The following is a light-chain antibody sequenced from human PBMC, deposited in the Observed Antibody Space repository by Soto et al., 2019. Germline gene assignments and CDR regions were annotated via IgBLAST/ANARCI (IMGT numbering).Light chain of an antibody. CDR2: GAS. V-gene: IGKV3-20*01. CDR1: QSVGNNY. J-gene: IGKJ3*01. Sequence: EIVLTQSPGTLSLSPGERATLSCRASQSVGNNYLAWYQQKPGQAPRLLIYGASSRATGIPDRFSGSGSGTDFTLTISRLEPEDFAVYYCQQYGSSPPVTFGPGTKVDIK. CDR3: QQYGSSPPVT.